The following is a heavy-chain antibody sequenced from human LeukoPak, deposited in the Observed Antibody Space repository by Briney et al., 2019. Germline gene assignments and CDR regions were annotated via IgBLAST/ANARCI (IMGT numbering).Heavy chain of an antibody. J-gene: IGHJ5*02. CDR3: ARLSEGWFDP. Sequence: SETLSLTCAVYGGSFSGYYWSWIRQPPGKGLEWIGEINHSGSTNYNPSLKSRVTISVDTSKNQFSLKLSSVTAADTAVYYCARLSEGWFDPWGQGTLVTVSS. CDR2: INHSGST. CDR1: GGSFSGYY. V-gene: IGHV4-34*01.